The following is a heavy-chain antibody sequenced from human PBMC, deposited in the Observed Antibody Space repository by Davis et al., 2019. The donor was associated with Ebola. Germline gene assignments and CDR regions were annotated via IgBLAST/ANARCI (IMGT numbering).Heavy chain of an antibody. D-gene: IGHD3-10*01. CDR3: AREGTIRGVNFDY. CDR1: GFIFSNYA. CDR2: ITGSADLT. J-gene: IGHJ4*02. V-gene: IGHV3-23*01. Sequence: GESLKISCAASGFIFSNYAMSWVRQAPGKGLEWVSTITGSADLTHYADSVKGRFTVSRDNPKNTLYLQMNSLRAEDTAVYYCAREGTIRGVNFDYWGQGTLVTVSS.